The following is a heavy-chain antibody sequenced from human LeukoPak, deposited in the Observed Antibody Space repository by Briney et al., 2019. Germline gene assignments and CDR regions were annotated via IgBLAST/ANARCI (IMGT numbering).Heavy chain of an antibody. V-gene: IGHV3-7*01. CDR2: ITPDGSQK. D-gene: IGHD6-19*01. J-gene: IGHJ4*02. CDR3: ADPDSG. CDR1: GFTFSSHW. Sequence: GGSLRLSCAASGFTFSSHWMTWVRQAPGKGLEWVANITPDGSQKYYVDSVRGRFTISRDNGKNSLYLQMNSLRAEDTAVYYCADPDSGWGQGTLVTVSS.